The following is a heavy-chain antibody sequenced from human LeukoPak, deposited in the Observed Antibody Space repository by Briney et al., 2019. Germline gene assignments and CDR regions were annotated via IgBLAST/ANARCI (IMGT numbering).Heavy chain of an antibody. V-gene: IGHV1-2*02. CDR3: ARQMPIVVVPAAIPDY. CDR2: INPNSGGT. D-gene: IGHD2-2*02. Sequence: ASVKVSCKASGYTFTGYYMHWVRQAPGQGLEWMGWINPNSGGTNYAQKFQGRVTMTRDTSISTAYMELSRLRSDDTAVYYCARQMPIVVVPAAIPDYWGQGTLVTVSS. CDR1: GYTFTGYY. J-gene: IGHJ4*02.